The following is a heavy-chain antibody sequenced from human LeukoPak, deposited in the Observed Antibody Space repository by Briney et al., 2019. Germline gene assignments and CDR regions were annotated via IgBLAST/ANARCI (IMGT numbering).Heavy chain of an antibody. Sequence: ASVKVSCKASGYTFTNYGISWVRQAPGRGLEWMGWISLYNGNTDYAQKLQGRVTMTTDTSTSTAYMELRSLRSDDTAVYYCARDPHGGYPDYWGQGTLVTVSS. D-gene: IGHD5-18*01. CDR1: GYTFTNYG. J-gene: IGHJ4*02. CDR3: ARDPHGGYPDY. V-gene: IGHV1-18*01. CDR2: ISLYNGNT.